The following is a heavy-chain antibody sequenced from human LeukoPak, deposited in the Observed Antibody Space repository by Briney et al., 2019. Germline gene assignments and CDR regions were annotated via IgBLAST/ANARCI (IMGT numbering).Heavy chain of an antibody. D-gene: IGHD3-9*01. CDR1: GGSISDYH. CDR3: ARGGYDILTGYLGYYYYYMDV. CDR2: IYYSRST. Sequence: PSETLSLTCTVSGGSISDYHWSWIRQPPGKALEWIGYIYYSRSTNYNPSLKGRVTISVDTSKNQFSLKLSSVTAADTAVYYCARGGYDILTGYLGYYYYYMDVWGKGTTVTISS. J-gene: IGHJ6*03. V-gene: IGHV4-59*01.